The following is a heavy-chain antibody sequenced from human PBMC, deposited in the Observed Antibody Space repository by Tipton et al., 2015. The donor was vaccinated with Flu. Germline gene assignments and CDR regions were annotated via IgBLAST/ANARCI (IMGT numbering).Heavy chain of an antibody. J-gene: IGHJ4*02. Sequence: TLSLTCSVSGYSIRSAYYWGWVRRPPGKGLEWIGTIYHSGTTYYNSSLKSRVTISVDTSKNQFSLKLSSVTAADTAVYYCARRGAVLLFDYWGQGTLVTVSS. CDR3: ARRGAVLLFDY. CDR1: GYSIRSAYY. CDR2: IYHSGTT. D-gene: IGHD3-10*01. V-gene: IGHV4-38-2*01.